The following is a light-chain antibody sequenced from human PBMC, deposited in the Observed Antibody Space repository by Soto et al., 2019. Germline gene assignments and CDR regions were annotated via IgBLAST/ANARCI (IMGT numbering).Light chain of an antibody. V-gene: IGKV3-20*01. CDR1: QIVSSSY. J-gene: IGKJ4*01. Sequence: EIVLTQSPGTLSLSPGERATLSCRASQIVSSSYLACYQQKPGQAPRLLIYGASSRATGIPDRFSGSGSGTDFTLTISRLEPEDFAVYYCQQYGSSPSTFGGGTKVDIK. CDR2: GAS. CDR3: QQYGSSPST.